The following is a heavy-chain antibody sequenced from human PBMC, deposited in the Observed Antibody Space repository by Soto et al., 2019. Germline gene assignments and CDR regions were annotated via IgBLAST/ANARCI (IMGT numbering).Heavy chain of an antibody. Sequence: GASVKVSCKASGYTFTGYYMHWVRQAPGQGLEWMGWINPNSGGTNYAQKFQGRVTMTRDTSISTAYMELSRLRSDDTAVYYCARDGTPYAREPVGDYWGQGTLVTVSS. V-gene: IGHV1-2*02. CDR3: ARDGTPYAREPVGDY. J-gene: IGHJ4*02. CDR2: INPNSGGT. D-gene: IGHD1-1*01. CDR1: GYTFTGYY.